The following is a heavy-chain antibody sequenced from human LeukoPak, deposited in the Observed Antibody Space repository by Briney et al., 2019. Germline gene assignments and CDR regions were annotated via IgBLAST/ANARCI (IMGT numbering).Heavy chain of an antibody. V-gene: IGHV1-24*01. CDR1: GYTLTELS. CDR2: FDPEDGET. CDR3: ALGVGQLLKQDY. J-gene: IGHJ4*02. Sequence: ASVKVSCKVSGYTLTELSMHWVRQAPGKGLEWMGGFDPEDGETIYAQKFQGRVTMTEDTSTDTAYMELSSLRSEDTAVYYCALGVGQLLKQDYWGQGTLVTVSS. D-gene: IGHD2-2*01.